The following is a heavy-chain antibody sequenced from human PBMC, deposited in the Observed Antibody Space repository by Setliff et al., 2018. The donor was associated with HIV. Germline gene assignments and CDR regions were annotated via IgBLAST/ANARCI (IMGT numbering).Heavy chain of an antibody. V-gene: IGHV4-4*09. Sequence: PSETLSLTCTVSGGSVNDFYCNWIRQPPGKGPEWIGYIHSSGSTIYNPSLKSRITISLDTSKEQFSLELSSATAADTAVYYCATLDHSGGNFLAYWGHGSLVTVSS. D-gene: IGHD2-21*02. J-gene: IGHJ4*01. CDR2: IHSSGST. CDR3: ATLDHSGGNFLAY. CDR1: GGSVNDFY.